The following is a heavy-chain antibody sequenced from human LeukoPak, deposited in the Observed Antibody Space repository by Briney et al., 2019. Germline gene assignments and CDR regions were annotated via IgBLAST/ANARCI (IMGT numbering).Heavy chain of an antibody. D-gene: IGHD3-3*01. CDR3: ATRYDFWSGYFAY. CDR2: INHSGST. V-gene: IGHV4-34*01. J-gene: IGHJ4*02. Sequence: SETLSLTCDVNGGSFSGYYWSWIRQPPGKGLEWIGEINHSGSTNYNPSLKSRVTISVDTSKNQFSLKLSSVTAADTAVYYCATRYDFWSGYFAYWGQGTLVTVSS. CDR1: GGSFSGYY.